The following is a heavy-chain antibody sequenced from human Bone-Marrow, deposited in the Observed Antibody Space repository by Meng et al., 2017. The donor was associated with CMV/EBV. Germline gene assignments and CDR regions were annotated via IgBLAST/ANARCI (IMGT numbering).Heavy chain of an antibody. CDR2: INPDSGGT. CDR1: GFTFSSYG. Sequence: GGSLRLSCAASGFTFSSYGMHWVRQAPGQGLEWMAWINPDSGGTRYAQKFQGRVTVTRDASSSTVYMDVSRLQSDDTAVYYCAALWAVGTPGTTWNYWGQGTQVTVSS. V-gene: IGHV1-2*02. J-gene: IGHJ4*02. D-gene: IGHD1-7*01. CDR3: AALWAVGTPGTTWNY.